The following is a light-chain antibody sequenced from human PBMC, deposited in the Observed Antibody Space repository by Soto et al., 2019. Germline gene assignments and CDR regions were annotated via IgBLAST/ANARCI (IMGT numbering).Light chain of an antibody. J-gene: IGLJ2*01. V-gene: IGLV2-18*02. Sequence: QSALTQPPSVSGSPGQSVTISCTGTSSDVGSYNRVSWYQQPPGTAPKLMIYDVSNRPSGVPDRFSGSKSGNTASLTISGLQAEDEADYYCSSNTSSATVVFGGGTKLTVL. CDR1: SSDVGSYNR. CDR3: SSNTSSATVV. CDR2: DVS.